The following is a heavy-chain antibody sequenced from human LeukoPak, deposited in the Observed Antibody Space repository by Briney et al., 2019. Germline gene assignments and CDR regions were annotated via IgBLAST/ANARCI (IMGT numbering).Heavy chain of an antibody. CDR2: ISSSSSYI. D-gene: IGHD2-2*02. CDR3: AREYCSSTSCYTVEFDY. J-gene: IGHJ4*02. CDR1: GFTFDDYA. V-gene: IGHV3-21*01. Sequence: GGSLRLSCAASGFTFDDYAMNWVRQAPGKGLEWVSSISSSSSYIYYADSVKGRFTISRDNAKNSLYLQMNSLRAEDTAVYYCAREYCSSTSCYTVEFDYWGQGTLVTVSS.